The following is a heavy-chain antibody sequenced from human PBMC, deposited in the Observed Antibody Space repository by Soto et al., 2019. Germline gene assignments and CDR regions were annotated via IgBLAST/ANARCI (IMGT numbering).Heavy chain of an antibody. CDR1: GVSISSYY. CDR2: IYYSGST. V-gene: IGHV4-59*08. J-gene: IGHJ4*02. Sequence: SESLSLTCTVSGVSISSYYWSWIRQPPGKGLEWIGYIYYSGSTNYNPSLKSRVTISVDTSKNQFSLKLSSVTAADTAVYYCARTSILTGIDYWGQGTLVTVSS. D-gene: IGHD3-9*01. CDR3: ARTSILTGIDY.